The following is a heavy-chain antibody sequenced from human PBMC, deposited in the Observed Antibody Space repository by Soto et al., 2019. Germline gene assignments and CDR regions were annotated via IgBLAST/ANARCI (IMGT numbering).Heavy chain of an antibody. Sequence: SETLSLTCTVSGGSISSSSYYWGWIRQPPGKGLEWIGSIYYSGSTYYNPSLKSRVTISVDTSKNQFSLKLSSVTAADTAVYYCAYSSSWYLFDYWGQGTLVTVSS. D-gene: IGHD6-13*01. V-gene: IGHV4-39*01. CDR3: AYSSSWYLFDY. CDR2: IYYSGST. CDR1: GGSISSSSYY. J-gene: IGHJ4*02.